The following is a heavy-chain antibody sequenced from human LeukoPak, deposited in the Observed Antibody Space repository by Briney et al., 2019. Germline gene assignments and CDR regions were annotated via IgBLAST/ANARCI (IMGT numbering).Heavy chain of an antibody. D-gene: IGHD2-15*01. CDR3: AKEQAYCSGGSCYSSILLRFQH. CDR2: ISGDGSST. Sequence: GGSLRLSCAASGCTFDDFAMHWVRQAPGKGLEWVSLISGDGSSTYYADSVKGRFTISRDNSKNSLYLQINSLRIEDTALYYCAKEQAYCSGGSCYSSILLRFQHWGQGTLVTVSS. CDR1: GCTFDDFA. J-gene: IGHJ1*01. V-gene: IGHV3-43*02.